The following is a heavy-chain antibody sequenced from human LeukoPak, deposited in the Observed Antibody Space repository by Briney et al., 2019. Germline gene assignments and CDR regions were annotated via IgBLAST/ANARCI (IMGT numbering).Heavy chain of an antibody. D-gene: IGHD6-19*01. Sequence: GGSLRLSCAASGFTFTTYTMNWVRQAPGEGLEWVSGISDSGGTTYYADSVKGRFTISRDNSKKTLYLQMNSLRAEDTAVYYCAKDGWSGGFDYWGQGTLVTVSS. CDR1: GFTFTTYT. CDR3: AKDGWSGGFDY. J-gene: IGHJ4*02. CDR2: ISDSGGTT. V-gene: IGHV3-23*01.